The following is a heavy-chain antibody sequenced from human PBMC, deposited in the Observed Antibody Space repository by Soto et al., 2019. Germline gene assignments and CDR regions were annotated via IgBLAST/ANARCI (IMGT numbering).Heavy chain of an antibody. J-gene: IGHJ4*02. CDR1: GFTFSSYA. D-gene: IGHD2-15*01. V-gene: IGHV3-23*01. CDR3: AKDQEDVVVVAATLFDY. Sequence: GGSLRLSCAASGFTFSSYAMSCVRQAPGKGLEWVSAISGSGGSTYYADSVKGRFTISRDNSKNTLYLQMNSLRAEDTAVYYCAKDQEDVVVVAATLFDYWGQGTLVTVSS. CDR2: ISGSGGST.